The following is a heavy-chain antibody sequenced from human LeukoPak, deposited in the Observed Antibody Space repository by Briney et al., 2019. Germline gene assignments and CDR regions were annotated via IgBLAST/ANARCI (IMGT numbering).Heavy chain of an antibody. Sequence: GGSLRLSCAASGFTVSSNYMSWVRQAPGKGLEWVSLIYSTGSTYYADSVGGRFTISRDNSKNTLYLQMNSLRAEDTAVYYCARDSSYYYYYMDVWGKGTTVIVSS. CDR1: GFTVSSNY. CDR2: IYSTGST. CDR3: ARDSSYYYYYMDV. J-gene: IGHJ6*03. V-gene: IGHV3-53*01.